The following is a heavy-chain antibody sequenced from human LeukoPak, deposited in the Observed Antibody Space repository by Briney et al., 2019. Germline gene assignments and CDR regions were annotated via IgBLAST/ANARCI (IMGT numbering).Heavy chain of an antibody. CDR1: GGSFSGYY. Sequence: SETLSLTCAVYGGSFSGYYWSWIRQPPGKGLEWIGEINHSGSTNYNPSLKSRVTISVDTPKNQFSLKLSSVTAADTAVYYCARGAGYRSSWSHIYYYYYGMDVWGQGTTVTVSS. D-gene: IGHD6-13*01. V-gene: IGHV4-34*01. J-gene: IGHJ6*02. CDR3: ARGAGYRSSWSHIYYYYYGMDV. CDR2: INHSGST.